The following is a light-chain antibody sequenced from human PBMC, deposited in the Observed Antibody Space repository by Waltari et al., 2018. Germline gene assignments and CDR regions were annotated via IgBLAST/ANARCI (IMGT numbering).Light chain of an antibody. CDR1: SSNIGHNY. V-gene: IGLV1-51*01. J-gene: IGLJ2*01. Sequence: QSVLTQPPSVSAAPGQKVTISCSVSSSNIGHNYVPWYQQLPGTAPKLLIYDNNKRPSGIPDRFSGSKSGTSATLGITGLQTGDEADYYCGTWDSSLSAVVFGGGTKLTVL. CDR3: GTWDSSLSAVV. CDR2: DNN.